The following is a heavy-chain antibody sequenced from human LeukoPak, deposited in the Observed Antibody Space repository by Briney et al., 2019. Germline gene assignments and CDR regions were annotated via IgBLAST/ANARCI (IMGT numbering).Heavy chain of an antibody. J-gene: IGHJ4*02. Sequence: GASVNVSCKASGYTFTSYYIHWVRQAPGQGLEWMGIINPSGGSTSYAQKFQGRVTMTRDTSTSTVYMQLGGLRSEDTALYYCARSGSSTSCPRDYWGQGTLVTVSS. CDR1: GYTFTSYY. CDR2: INPSGGST. V-gene: IGHV1-46*01. D-gene: IGHD2-2*01. CDR3: ARSGSSTSCPRDY.